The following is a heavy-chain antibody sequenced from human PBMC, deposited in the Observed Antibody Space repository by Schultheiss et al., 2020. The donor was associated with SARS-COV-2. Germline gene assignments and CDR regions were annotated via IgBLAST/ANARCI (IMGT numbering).Heavy chain of an antibody. Sequence: SETLSLTCTVSGGSVSSGSDHWSWIRQPPGKGLEWIGYIYYSGSTNYNPSLKSRVTISVDTYKNQFSLKLSSVTAADTAVYYCAGDSNTFGGVSDDFDIWGQGTMVTVSS. D-gene: IGHD3-16*01. J-gene: IGHJ3*02. CDR2: IYYSGST. CDR1: GGSVSSGSDH. V-gene: IGHV4-61*01. CDR3: AGDSNTFGGVSDDFDI.